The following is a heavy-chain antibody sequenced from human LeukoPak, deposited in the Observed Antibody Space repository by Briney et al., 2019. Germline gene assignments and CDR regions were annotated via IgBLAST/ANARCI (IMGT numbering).Heavy chain of an antibody. V-gene: IGHV3-30*02. Sequence: PGGSLRLSCTSSGFTFRTYGMHWVRQAPGKGLEWVTFIGYDGTKTDYIDSVKGRFTISRDNSKNTLDLQMNSLTVEDTALYYCAKDRGTGFLHDWTVSSWGQGTRVTVSS. CDR1: GFTFRTYG. CDR3: AKDRGTGFLHDWTVSS. J-gene: IGHJ4*02. CDR2: IGYDGTKT. D-gene: IGHD3/OR15-3a*01.